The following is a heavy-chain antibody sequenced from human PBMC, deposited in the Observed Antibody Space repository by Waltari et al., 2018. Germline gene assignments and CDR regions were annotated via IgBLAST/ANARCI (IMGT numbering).Heavy chain of an antibody. Sequence: EVQLLESGGGLVQPGGSLRPPWVASGFHFTNYANTLVPQAPGKGLEWVSAVGNRCGSTYYADSVKGRFTISRDNSKSTVSLHMNSLRVEDTAIYYCVKRGGTGTRHFDYWGQGTLVTVSS. CDR2: VGNRCGST. D-gene: IGHD1-7*01. V-gene: IGHV3-23*01. CDR1: GFHFTNYA. J-gene: IGHJ4*02. CDR3: VKRGGTGTRHFDY.